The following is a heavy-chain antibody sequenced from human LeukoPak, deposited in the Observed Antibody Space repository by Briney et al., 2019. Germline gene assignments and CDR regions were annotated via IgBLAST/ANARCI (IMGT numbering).Heavy chain of an antibody. CDR1: GGTFISYA. J-gene: IGHJ2*01. D-gene: IGHD3-22*01. CDR3: ASYDSSGYYRHDGYFDL. CDR2: IIPIFGTA. Sequence: SVKVSCKASGGTFISYAISWVRQAPGQGLEWMGRIIPIFGTANYAQRFQGRVTITTDESTSTAYMELSSLRSEDTAVYYCASYDSSGYYRHDGYFDLWGRGTLVTVSS. V-gene: IGHV1-69*05.